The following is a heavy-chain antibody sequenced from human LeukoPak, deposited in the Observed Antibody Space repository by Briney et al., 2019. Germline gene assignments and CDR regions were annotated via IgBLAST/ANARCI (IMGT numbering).Heavy chain of an antibody. V-gene: IGHV4-59*08. CDR1: GGSISSYY. Sequence: SETLSLTCTVSGGSISSYYWSWIRQPPGKGLEWIGYIYYSGSTNYNPSLKSRVTISVDTSKNQFSLKLSSVTAADTAVYYCARHGPPDFYHYYGMDVWGQGTTVTVSS. CDR2: IYYSGST. J-gene: IGHJ6*02. CDR3: ARHGPPDFYHYYGMDV. D-gene: IGHD1-14*01.